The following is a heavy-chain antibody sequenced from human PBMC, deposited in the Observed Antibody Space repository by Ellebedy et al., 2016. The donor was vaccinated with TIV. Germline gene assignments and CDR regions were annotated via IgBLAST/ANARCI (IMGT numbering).Heavy chain of an antibody. Sequence: GESLKISCAASGFTFSDYYMSWIRQAPGMGLEWISYISGSGNIIYSADSVKGRFTISRDNAKNSVSLQMSSLTAKDTAVYYCARGRDGYNWPYYYYAMDVWGQGTTVTVSS. CDR3: ARGRDGYNWPYYYYAMDV. J-gene: IGHJ6*02. V-gene: IGHV3-11*04. CDR2: ISGSGNII. D-gene: IGHD5-24*01. CDR1: GFTFSDYY.